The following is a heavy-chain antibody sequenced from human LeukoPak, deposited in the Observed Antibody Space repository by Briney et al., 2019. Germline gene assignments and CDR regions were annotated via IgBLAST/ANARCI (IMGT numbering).Heavy chain of an antibody. CDR2: IYYSGST. CDR1: GGSISSYY. V-gene: IGHV4-59*01. J-gene: IGHJ4*02. D-gene: IGHD3-16*02. Sequence: SETLSLTCTVSGGSISSYYWSWIRQPPGKGLEWVGYIYYSGSTNYNPSLKSRVTISVDTSKNQFSLKLRSVTAADTAVYYCARDFSSVTPPDYWGQGTLVTVSS. CDR3: ARDFSSVTPPDY.